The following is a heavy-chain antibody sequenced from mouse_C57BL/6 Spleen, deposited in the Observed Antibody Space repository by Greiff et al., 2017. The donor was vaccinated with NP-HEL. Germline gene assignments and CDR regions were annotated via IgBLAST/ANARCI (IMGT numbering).Heavy chain of an antibody. CDR1: GYAFSSSW. CDR2: IYPGDGDT. V-gene: IGHV1-82*01. D-gene: IGHD1-1*01. J-gene: IGHJ2*01. CDR3: ARADYYGSFDY. Sequence: QVQLQQSGPELVKPGASVKISCKASGYAFSSSWMNWVKQRPGQGLEWIGRIYPGDGDTNYNGKFKGKATLTADKSSSTAYMQLSSLTSEDSAVYFCARADYYGSFDYWGQGTTLTVSS.